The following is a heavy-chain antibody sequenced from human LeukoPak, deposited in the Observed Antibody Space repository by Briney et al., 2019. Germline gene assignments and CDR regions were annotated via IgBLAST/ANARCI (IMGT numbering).Heavy chain of an antibody. Sequence: GGSLRLSCDVSGFTFTDYWMNWVRQAPGRGPEWVASIRQDGSEKTYVDSVKGRLTISRDNTKNSLSLQLNGLRAEDTAVYYCARDGTAAGLYFDLWGQGTLVTVSS. CDR1: GFTFTDYW. D-gene: IGHD6-13*01. J-gene: IGHJ4*01. V-gene: IGHV3-7*01. CDR2: IRQDGSEK. CDR3: ARDGTAAGLYFDL.